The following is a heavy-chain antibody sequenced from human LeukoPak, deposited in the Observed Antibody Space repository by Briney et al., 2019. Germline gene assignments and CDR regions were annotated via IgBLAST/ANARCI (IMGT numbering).Heavy chain of an antibody. CDR2: LNEDGSTA. D-gene: IGHD1-26*01. Sequence: GGSLRLSCAASGFTLSLYWMHWDRHGPGKGLMWVSRLNEDGSTADYADSVKGRFTMSRDNAKGKVFLEMRGLTVEDTAIYFCVRERIYYSDLAYKERENFDPWGRGTLVTVSS. CDR1: GFTLSLYW. V-gene: IGHV3-74*01. J-gene: IGHJ5*02. CDR3: VRERIYYSDLAYKERENFDP.